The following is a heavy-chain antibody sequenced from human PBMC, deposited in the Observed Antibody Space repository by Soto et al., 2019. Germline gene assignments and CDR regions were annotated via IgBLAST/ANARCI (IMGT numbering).Heavy chain of an antibody. D-gene: IGHD2-21*01. Sequence: GGSLRLSCAASGFTFSTYAMSWVRQAPGKGLEWVSGISNSGGSTYYADSVKGRFTISRDNSKNTLYLQMSSLRAEDTAVYYCASPACGGNSCKHDWGQGTLVTVSS. CDR2: ISNSGGST. CDR1: GFTFSTYA. J-gene: IGHJ1*01. CDR3: ASPACGGNSCKHD. V-gene: IGHV3-23*01.